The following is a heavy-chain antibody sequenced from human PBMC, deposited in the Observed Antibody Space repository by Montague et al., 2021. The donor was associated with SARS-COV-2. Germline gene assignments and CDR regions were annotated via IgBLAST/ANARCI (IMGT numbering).Heavy chain of an antibody. V-gene: IGHV4-39*01. J-gene: IGHJ5*02. D-gene: IGHD4-17*01. CDR1: GDSTSCPNCY. Sequence: SETLSLTCTVSGDSTSCPNCYWGWIRQAPGKGLDWIGTIYNSGTTYYNPSLKSRLTISIDTSKNHFSLKLTSVTAADTAVYYCARHLNYGDHSLDNWFHPRGQGTLVTVSS. CDR3: ARHLNYGDHSLDNWFHP. CDR2: IYNSGTT.